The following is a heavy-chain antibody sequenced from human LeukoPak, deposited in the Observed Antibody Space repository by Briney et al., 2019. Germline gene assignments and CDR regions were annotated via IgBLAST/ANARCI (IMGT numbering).Heavy chain of an antibody. Sequence: ASVKVSCKVSGYTLTELSMHWVRQAPGEGLEWMGGFDLEDGETIYAQKFQGRVTVTEDTSADTAYMDLSSLTSEDTAVYYCAREGGPQSLRGTFDPWGQGTLVTVSS. D-gene: IGHD1-1*01. CDR2: FDLEDGET. CDR1: GYTLTELS. J-gene: IGHJ5*02. V-gene: IGHV1-24*01. CDR3: AREGGPQSLRGTFDP.